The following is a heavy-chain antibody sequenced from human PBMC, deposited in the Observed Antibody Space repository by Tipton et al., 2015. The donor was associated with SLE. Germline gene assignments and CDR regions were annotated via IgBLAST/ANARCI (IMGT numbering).Heavy chain of an antibody. D-gene: IGHD3-22*01. V-gene: IGHV3-74*01. J-gene: IGHJ4*02. Sequence: SLRLSCVGSGFTFSSYWMHWVRQAPGTGLVWVSRIKTDGSGTIYADSVKGRFTISRDNAKNTLYLQMNSLRAEDTALYYCAKDGGTGYYDGSGYWSWGQGTLVTVSS. CDR3: AKDGGTGYYDGSGYWS. CDR2: IKTDGSGT. CDR1: GFTFSSYW.